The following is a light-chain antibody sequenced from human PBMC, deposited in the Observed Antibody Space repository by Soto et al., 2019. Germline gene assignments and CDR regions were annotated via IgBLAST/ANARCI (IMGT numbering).Light chain of an antibody. CDR2: QDS. CDR1: KLGDKY. CDR3: QAWDSGPVV. J-gene: IGLJ2*01. Sequence: SYELTQPPSVSVSPGQTASITCSGDKLGDKYACWYQQKPGQSPVLVIYQDSKRPSGIPERFSGSNSGNTATLTISGTQAMDEADYYCQAWDSGPVVFGGGTKVTVL. V-gene: IGLV3-1*01.